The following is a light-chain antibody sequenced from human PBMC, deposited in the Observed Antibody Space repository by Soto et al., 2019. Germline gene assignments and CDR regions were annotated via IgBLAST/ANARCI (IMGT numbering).Light chain of an antibody. CDR2: NNN. CDR1: SSNIGSHT. Sequence: QTVVTQPPSASGTPGQRVTVSCSGSSSNIGSHTVNWYQQIPGTAPKLLIYNNNQRPSGVPDRFSGSQSGTSASLAISGLQSEDEADYYCAAWDGSLSDVVFGWGTQLTVL. J-gene: IGLJ2*01. V-gene: IGLV1-44*01. CDR3: AAWDGSLSDVV.